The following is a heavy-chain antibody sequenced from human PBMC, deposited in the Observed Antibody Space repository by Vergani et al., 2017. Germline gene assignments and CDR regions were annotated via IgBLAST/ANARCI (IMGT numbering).Heavy chain of an antibody. V-gene: IGHV3-9*01. CDR3: AKARMGRFLEWLVYYMDV. CDR1: GFTFDDYA. CDR2: ISWNSGSI. Sequence: EVQLVESGGGLVQPGRSLRLSCAASGFTFDDYAMHWVRPAPGKGLELVSGISWNSGSIGYADSVKGRFTISRDNAKNSLYLQMNSLRAEDTALYYCAKARMGRFLEWLVYYMDVWGKGTTVTVSS. J-gene: IGHJ6*03. D-gene: IGHD3-3*01.